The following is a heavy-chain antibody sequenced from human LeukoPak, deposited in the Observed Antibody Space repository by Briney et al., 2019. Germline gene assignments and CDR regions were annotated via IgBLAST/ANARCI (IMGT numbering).Heavy chain of an antibody. CDR3: AKRYCKSATCRSDMDA. CDR1: GFSYSNYG. Sequence: GGSLRLSCAASGFSYSNYGIHWVRQAPGKGQERVGVIQSDGSKTYSAHSVKGRFTISRDNPRNTLYLQMNRLRPEDTAVYYCAKRYCKSATCRSDMDAWGQGTTVTVSS. V-gene: IGHV3-30*02. J-gene: IGHJ6*02. D-gene: IGHD2-15*01. CDR2: IQSDGSKT.